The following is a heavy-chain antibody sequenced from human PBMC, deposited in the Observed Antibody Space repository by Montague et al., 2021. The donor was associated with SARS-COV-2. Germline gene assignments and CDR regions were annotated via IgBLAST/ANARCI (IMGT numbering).Heavy chain of an antibody. CDR2: TYYRSKWCN. J-gene: IGHJ4*02. CDR3: ARELRRVIMIVDIRGFDY. D-gene: IGHD3-22*01. CDR1: GDSVYSNSAA. Sequence: CAISGDSVYSNSAAWNWIRQSPSRGLEWLGRTYYRSKWCNDYAVXLKXRRTINPDTSKNQFSLQLNSVTAEDTAVYYCARELRRVIMIVDIRGFDYWGQGTLVTVSS. V-gene: IGHV6-1*01.